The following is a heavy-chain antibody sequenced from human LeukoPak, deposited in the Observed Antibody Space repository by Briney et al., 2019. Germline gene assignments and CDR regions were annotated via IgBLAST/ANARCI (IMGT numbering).Heavy chain of an antibody. Sequence: RPGGSLRLSCAASGFTFSSYAMSWVRQAPGKGLEWVSSSSSSYIYYADSVKGRFTISRDNAKNSLYLQMNSLRAEDTAVYYCARDYYDSSAYYYGEGFAFDIWGQGTMVTVSS. V-gene: IGHV3-21*01. CDR2: SSSSSYI. CDR1: GFTFSSYA. J-gene: IGHJ3*02. CDR3: ARDYYDSSAYYYGEGFAFDI. D-gene: IGHD3-22*01.